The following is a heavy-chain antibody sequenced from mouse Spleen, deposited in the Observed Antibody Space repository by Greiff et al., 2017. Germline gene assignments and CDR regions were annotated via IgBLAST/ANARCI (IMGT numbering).Heavy chain of an antibody. V-gene: IGHV3-1*01. CDR3: ARVGGPHWYFDV. Sequence: EVMLVESGPGMVKPSQSLSLTCTVTGYSITSGYDWHWIRHFPGNKLEWMGYISYSGSTNYNPSLKSRISITHDTSKNHFFLKLNSVTTEDTATYYCARVGGPHWYFDVWGTGTTVTVSS. CDR2: ISYSGST. J-gene: IGHJ1*03. D-gene: IGHD3-3*01. CDR1: GYSITSGYD.